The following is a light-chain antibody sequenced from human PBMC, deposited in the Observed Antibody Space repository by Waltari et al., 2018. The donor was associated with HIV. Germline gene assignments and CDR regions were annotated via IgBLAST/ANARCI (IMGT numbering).Light chain of an antibody. CDR2: SAS. J-gene: IGKJ3*01. CDR3: QQVKTYPLT. CDR1: QDISTY. V-gene: IGKV1-9*01. Sequence: DIQLTQSPSFLSASVGDRVIITCRASQDISTYLAWYQQKPGKAPELLIYSASTLQSGVPSRFSGGGSGPEFTLTISSPQPEESATYFCQQVKTYPLTFGPGTKVDIK.